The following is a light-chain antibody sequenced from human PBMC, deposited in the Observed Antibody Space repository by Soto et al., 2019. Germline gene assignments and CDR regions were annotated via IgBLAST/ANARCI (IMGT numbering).Light chain of an antibody. CDR2: DAS. V-gene: IGKV3-11*01. Sequence: DIVLTQSPATLSLSPGERASLSYRASQRISTYVAWYHQKPGQATRLLIYDASNRATGIPARFSGSGSGTDFTLTISSLEPEDFAVYYCQQRSNWLFGPGTKVDIK. J-gene: IGKJ3*01. CDR3: QQRSNWL. CDR1: QRISTY.